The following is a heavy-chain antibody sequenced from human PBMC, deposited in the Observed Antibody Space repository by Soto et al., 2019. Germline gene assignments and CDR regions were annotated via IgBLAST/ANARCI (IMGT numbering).Heavy chain of an antibody. J-gene: IGHJ4*02. Sequence: ASVKVSCKASGYTFTSYNINWVRQAPGQGLEWVAGSNSNSGNSDHAQKFQGRLTVTRNTSISTAYMELSSLRSDDTAVYYCVLLRVFDHCGPGTMVTVSS. D-gene: IGHD3-10*01. CDR3: VLLRVFDH. CDR2: SNSNSGNS. V-gene: IGHV1-8*01. CDR1: GYTFTSYN.